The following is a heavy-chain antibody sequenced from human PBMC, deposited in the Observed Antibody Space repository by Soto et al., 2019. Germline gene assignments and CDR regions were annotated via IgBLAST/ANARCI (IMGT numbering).Heavy chain of an antibody. Sequence: QVQLVEPGGGVVQPGGSLRLSCAVSGFTFSNYAMHWVRQAPGKGLEWVAVVSYDGSSTYYAGSVKGRFTISRDNSKSTLYLQMNTLRAEDTAVFYCARDRPTTIFGVLPESYYYYGMDVWGQGTTVTVSS. V-gene: IGHV3-30-3*01. D-gene: IGHD3-3*01. J-gene: IGHJ6*02. CDR3: ARDRPTTIFGVLPESYYYYGMDV. CDR1: GFTFSNYA. CDR2: VSYDGSST.